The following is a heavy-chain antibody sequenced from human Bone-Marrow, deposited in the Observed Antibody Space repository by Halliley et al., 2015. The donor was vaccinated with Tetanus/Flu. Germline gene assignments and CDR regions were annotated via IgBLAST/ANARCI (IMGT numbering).Heavy chain of an antibody. V-gene: IGHV4-59*01. Sequence: WIGYIYYSGTPNYNPPLKSRVTMSVDTSKNQFSLKLTSVTAADTAVYYCARDNWDLYYYYGPDVWGPGTTVTVSS. J-gene: IGHJ6*02. D-gene: IGHD1-1*01. CDR3: ARDNWDLYYYYGPDV. CDR2: IYYSGTP.